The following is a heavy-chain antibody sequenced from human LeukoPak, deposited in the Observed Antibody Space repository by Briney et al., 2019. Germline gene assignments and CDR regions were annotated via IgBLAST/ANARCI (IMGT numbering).Heavy chain of an antibody. Sequence: SETLSLTCAVYGGSFSGYYWSWIRQPPGKGLEWIGEINHTGISKYSPSLKSRLTLSVDTSKNQFSLKLTSVTAADTAVYYCARGVPAAMLYYYYYYMDVWGKGTTVTVSS. CDR3: ARGVPAAMLYYYYYYMDV. CDR2: INHTGIS. J-gene: IGHJ6*03. V-gene: IGHV4-34*01. D-gene: IGHD2-2*01. CDR1: GGSFSGYY.